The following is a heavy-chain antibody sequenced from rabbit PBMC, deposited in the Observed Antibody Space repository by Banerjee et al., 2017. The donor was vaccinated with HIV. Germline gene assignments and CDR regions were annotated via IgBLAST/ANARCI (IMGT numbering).Heavy chain of an antibody. Sequence: QEHLEESGGDLVKPEGSLTLTCKASGFTISSSYWICWVRQAPGKGLEWIACIYGGSSSDTYYASWAKGRFTISKTSSTTVTLQMTSLTAADTATYFCARAPYATWYFNLWGPGTLVTVS. CDR1: GFTISSSYW. CDR2: IYGGSSSDT. CDR3: ARAPYATWYFNL. V-gene: IGHV1S45*01. J-gene: IGHJ4*01. D-gene: IGHD6-1*01.